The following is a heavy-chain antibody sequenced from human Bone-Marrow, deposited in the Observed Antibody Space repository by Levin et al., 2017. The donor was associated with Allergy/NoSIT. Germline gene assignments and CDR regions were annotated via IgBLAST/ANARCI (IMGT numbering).Heavy chain of an antibody. CDR3: ARGVYCSDNCYGGTDH. D-gene: IGHD2-21*01. CDR2: IVKSET. V-gene: IGHV4-31*03. Sequence: SETLSLTCNVSGGSFSNTMYHWTWIRQHPGKGLEWIGYIVKSETYYTPSLRSRLTISLDTSKNQFPLMLSSVTVADTAIYFCARGVYCSDNCYGGTDHWCQGTLVVVSS. CDR1: GGSFSNTMYH. J-gene: IGHJ4*02.